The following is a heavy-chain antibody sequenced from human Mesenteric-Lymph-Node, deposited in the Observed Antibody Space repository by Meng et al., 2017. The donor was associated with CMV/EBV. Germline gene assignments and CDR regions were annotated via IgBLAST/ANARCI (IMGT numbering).Heavy chain of an antibody. CDR3: AKWLWTLYYFDY. CDR2: INPNSGGT. D-gene: IGHD5-18*01. J-gene: IGHJ4*02. CDR1: GYTFIGYY. V-gene: IGHV1-2*02. Sequence: ASVQVSCKASGYTFIGYYMHWVRQAPGQGLEWMGWINPNSGGTNYAQKFQGRVTMTRDTSISTAYMELSRLRSDDTAVYYCAKWLWTLYYFDYWGQGTLVTVSS.